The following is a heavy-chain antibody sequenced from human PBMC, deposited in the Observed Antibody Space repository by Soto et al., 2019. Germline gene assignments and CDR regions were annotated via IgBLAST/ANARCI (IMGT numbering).Heavy chain of an antibody. D-gene: IGHD6-13*01. CDR3: ARSFWGRAAAGTEAYYYGMDV. V-gene: IGHV1-2*04. Sequence: ASVKVSCKASGYTFTGYYMHWVRQAPGQGLEWMGWINPNSGGTNYAQKFQGWVTMTRDTSISTAYMELSRPRSDDTAVYYCARSFWGRAAAGTEAYYYGMDVWGQGTTVTVSS. CDR1: GYTFTGYY. CDR2: INPNSGGT. J-gene: IGHJ6*02.